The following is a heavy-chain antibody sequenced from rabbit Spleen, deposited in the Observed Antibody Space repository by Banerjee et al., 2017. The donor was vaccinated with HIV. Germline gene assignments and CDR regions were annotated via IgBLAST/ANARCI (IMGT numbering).Heavy chain of an antibody. CDR3: ARDTGSSFSSYGMDL. V-gene: IGHV1S40*01. J-gene: IGHJ6*01. Sequence: QSLEESGGDLVKPGASLTLTCTASGFTLSSNCLFWFRQAPGKGLEWIACFIGGSTGSTSYATWATGRFTISKTSSTTVTLKMTSLTAADTATYFCARDTGSSFSSYGMDLWGPGTLVTVS. D-gene: IGHD8-1*01. CDR2: FIGGSTGST. CDR1: GFTLSSNC.